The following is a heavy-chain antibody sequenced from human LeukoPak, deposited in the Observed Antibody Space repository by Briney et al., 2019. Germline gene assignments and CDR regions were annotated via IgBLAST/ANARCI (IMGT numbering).Heavy chain of an antibody. D-gene: IGHD3-16*01. CDR1: GGSISSGSYY. CDR3: ARARDYAAVVAAFDI. J-gene: IGHJ3*02. Sequence: PSETLSLTCTVSGGSISSGSYYWSWIRQPAGKGLEWIGRIYTSGSTNYNPSLKSRVTISVDTSKNQFSLKLSSVTAADTAVYYCARARDYAAVVAAFDIWGQGTMVTVSS. CDR2: IYTSGST. V-gene: IGHV4-61*02.